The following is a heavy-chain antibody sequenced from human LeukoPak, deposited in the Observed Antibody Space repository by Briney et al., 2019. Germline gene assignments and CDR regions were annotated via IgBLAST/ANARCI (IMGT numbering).Heavy chain of an antibody. CDR3: ARVSRGAAAGIRGYYYYYYMDV. CDR1: GGSISTTTNS. V-gene: IGHV4-39*01. CDR2: VYYGGSP. Sequence: PSETLSLTCNVSGGSISTTTNSWGWAWIRQRPTKGLEWIGSVYYGGSPYYTSSLKGRVTISVDTSKNQFSLKLASLTAADTAVYYCARVSRGAAAGIRGYYYYYYMDVWDKGTTVTVSS. D-gene: IGHD6-13*01. J-gene: IGHJ6*03.